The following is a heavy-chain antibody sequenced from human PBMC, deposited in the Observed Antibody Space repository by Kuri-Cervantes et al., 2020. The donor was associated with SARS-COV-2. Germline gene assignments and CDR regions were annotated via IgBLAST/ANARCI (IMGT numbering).Heavy chain of an antibody. V-gene: IGHV3-30*04. J-gene: IGHJ4*02. CDR3: ARDAGDSSGYDYFDY. CDR2: ISYDGSNK. CDR1: GFTFSSYA. Sequence: GESLKISCAASGFTFSSYAMHWVRQAPGKGLEWVAVISYDGSNKYYADSVKGRFTISRDNPKNTLYLQMNSLRAEDTAVYYCARDAGDSSGYDYFDYWGQGTLVIVSS. D-gene: IGHD3-22*01.